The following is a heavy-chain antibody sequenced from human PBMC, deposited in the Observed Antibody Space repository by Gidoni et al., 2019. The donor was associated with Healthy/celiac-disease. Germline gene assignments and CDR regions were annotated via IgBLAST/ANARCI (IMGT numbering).Heavy chain of an antibody. J-gene: IGHJ4*02. CDR2: IYYSGST. V-gene: IGHV4-39*01. CDR1: GGSISSSSYY. Sequence: QLQLQESGPGLVKPSATLSLTCTVSGGSISSSSYYWGWIRQPPGKGLEWIGSIYYSGSTYYNPSLKSRVTISVDTSKNQFSLKLSSVTAADTAVYYCASTPDYYDSSGYRFWGQGTLVTVSS. D-gene: IGHD3-22*01. CDR3: ASTPDYYDSSGYRF.